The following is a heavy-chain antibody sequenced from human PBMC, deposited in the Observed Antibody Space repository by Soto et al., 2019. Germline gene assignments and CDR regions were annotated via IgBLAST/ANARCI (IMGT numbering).Heavy chain of an antibody. CDR2: IIPIFGTA. Sequence: QVQLVQSGAEVKKPGSSVKVSCKASGGTFSSYAISWVRQAPGQGLEWMGGIIPIFGTANYAQKFQGRVTMTADESTSTADMELSSLRSEDTAVYYCARCGGEPNFIDYGGNWGYYYYGMDVWGQGTTVTVSS. D-gene: IGHD2-15*01. J-gene: IGHJ6*02. V-gene: IGHV1-69*01. CDR3: ARCGGEPNFIDYGGNWGYYYYGMDV. CDR1: GGTFSSYA.